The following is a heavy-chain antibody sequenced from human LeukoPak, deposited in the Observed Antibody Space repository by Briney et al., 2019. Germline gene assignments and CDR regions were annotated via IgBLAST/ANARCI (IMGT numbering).Heavy chain of an antibody. D-gene: IGHD3-10*01. V-gene: IGHV3-30*02. Sequence: GGSLRLSCAASGFTFSSYGMHWVRQAPGKGLEWVAFIRYDGSNKYYADSVKGRFTISRDNSKNTLYLQMSSLRAEDTAVYYCAKGEDYGSGSSDAFDIWGQGTMVTVSS. CDR1: GFTFSSYG. CDR3: AKGEDYGSGSSDAFDI. CDR2: IRYDGSNK. J-gene: IGHJ3*02.